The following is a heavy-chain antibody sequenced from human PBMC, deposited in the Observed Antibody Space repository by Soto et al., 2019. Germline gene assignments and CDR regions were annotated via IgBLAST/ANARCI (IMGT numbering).Heavy chain of an antibody. J-gene: IGHJ4*02. CDR2: INPNGGST. D-gene: IGHD1-1*01. V-gene: IGHV1-46*01. CDR1: GYTFTNYY. CDR3: ARVNSYINTGVGFDY. Sequence: QVQLVQSGAEVKKPGASVKVSCKASGYTFTNYYMHWVRQAPGQGLEWMGIINPNGGSTDYAQKFQGRVTLTKDTPTSTVYIERSSLRYDDTAVYYCARVNSYINTGVGFDYWGQGTLVTVSS.